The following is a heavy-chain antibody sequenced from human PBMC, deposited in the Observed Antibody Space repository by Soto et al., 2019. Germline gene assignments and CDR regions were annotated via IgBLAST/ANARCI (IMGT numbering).Heavy chain of an antibody. D-gene: IGHD3-16*01. CDR3: ARDDPFSWTDVNWFDP. Sequence: ASVKVSCKASGYTFTSYDINWVRQATGQGLEWMGWMNPNSGVTGYAQKFQGRVTMTRNTSISTAYMELSSLRSEDTAVYYCARDDPFSWTDVNWFDPWGQGTLVTVYS. J-gene: IGHJ5*02. V-gene: IGHV1-8*01. CDR1: GYTFTSYD. CDR2: MNPNSGVT.